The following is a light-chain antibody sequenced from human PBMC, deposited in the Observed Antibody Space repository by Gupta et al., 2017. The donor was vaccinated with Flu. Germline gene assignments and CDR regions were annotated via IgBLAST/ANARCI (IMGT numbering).Light chain of an antibody. CDR3: QSYDNSLSAWV. CDR2: GNT. CDR1: SSNIGAGYD. Sequence: QSVLTQPPSVSGAPGQRVTISCTGSSSNIGAGYDLHWYQQVPGTAPKLLIYGNTNRPSGVPERFSGSKSGTSASLAITGLQTEDETDYYCQSYDNSLSAWVFGGGTKVTVL. J-gene: IGLJ3*02. V-gene: IGLV1-40*01.